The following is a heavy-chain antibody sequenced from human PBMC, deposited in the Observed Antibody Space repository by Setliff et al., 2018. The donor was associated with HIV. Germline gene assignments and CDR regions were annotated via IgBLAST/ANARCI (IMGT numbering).Heavy chain of an antibody. J-gene: IGHJ4*02. CDR1: GYTFTTYG. Sequence: ASVTVSCKASGYTFTTYGITWVRQAPGQGLEWMGWISAYNGNTNHAQKLQGRVTMTTDTSTSTAYTELRSLRSDDTAVYYCARTPARKGRGVYYFDYWGQGTLVTVSS. CDR3: ARTPARKGRGVYYFDY. CDR2: ISAYNGNT. V-gene: IGHV1-18*01. D-gene: IGHD1-26*01.